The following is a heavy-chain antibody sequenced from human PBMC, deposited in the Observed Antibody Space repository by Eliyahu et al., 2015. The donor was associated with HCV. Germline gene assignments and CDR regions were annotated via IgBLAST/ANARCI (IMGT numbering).Heavy chain of an antibody. J-gene: IGHJ6*02. CDR1: GFTFSSYS. V-gene: IGHV3-21*01. CDR2: ISSSSYI. D-gene: IGHD6-6*01. CDR3: AISSNYYYGMDV. Sequence: EVQLVESGGGLVKPGGSLRLSCAASGFTFSSYSMNWVRQAPGKGLEWVSSISSSSYIYXADSVKGRFTISRDNAKNSLYLQMNSLRAEDTAVYYCAISSNYYYGMDVWGQGTTVTVSS.